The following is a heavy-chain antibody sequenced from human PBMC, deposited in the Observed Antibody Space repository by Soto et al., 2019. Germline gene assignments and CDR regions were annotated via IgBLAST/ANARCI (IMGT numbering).Heavy chain of an antibody. D-gene: IGHD7-27*01. J-gene: IGHJ4*02. CDR1: GYTFTSYY. Sequence: QVQLVQSGAEVKKPGASMKVSCKASGYTFTSYYMHWVRQAPGQGLEWMGIIHPSGGSTSYAQKFQGRVTMTRDTSTRTVYMELSSLRSDDTAVYYCVRWGTGDLDYWGQGTLVTVS. CDR3: VRWGTGDLDY. V-gene: IGHV1-46*03. CDR2: IHPSGGST.